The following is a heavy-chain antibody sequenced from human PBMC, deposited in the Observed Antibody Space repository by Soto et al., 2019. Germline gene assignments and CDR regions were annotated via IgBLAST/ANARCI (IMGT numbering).Heavy chain of an antibody. CDR2: IYYSGST. CDR3: ARHRIAAAVAYNWFDP. J-gene: IGHJ5*02. V-gene: IGHV4-39*01. Sequence: SETLSLTCSVSGGSISSSSYYWGWIRQPPGKGLEWIGSIYYSGSTYYNPSLKGRVTISVDTSKNQFSLKLSSVTAADTAVYYCARHRIAAAVAYNWFDPWGQGTLVTVSS. D-gene: IGHD6-13*01. CDR1: GGSISSSSYY.